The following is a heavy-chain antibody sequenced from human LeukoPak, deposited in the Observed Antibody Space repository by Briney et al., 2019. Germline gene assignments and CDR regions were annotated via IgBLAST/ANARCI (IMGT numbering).Heavy chain of an antibody. D-gene: IGHD1-26*01. V-gene: IGHV3-53*01. CDR3: AKRRRSSGSYYLYDMDV. Sequence: GGSLRLSCAASGFTVSSNYMSWVRQAPGKGLEWVSLIYSDGSTYYADSVRGRFTISRDNSKNTLHLQMNSLRVEDTAVYYCAKRRRSSGSYYLYDMDVWGQGTTVTVSS. CDR1: GFTVSSNY. CDR2: IYSDGST. J-gene: IGHJ6*02.